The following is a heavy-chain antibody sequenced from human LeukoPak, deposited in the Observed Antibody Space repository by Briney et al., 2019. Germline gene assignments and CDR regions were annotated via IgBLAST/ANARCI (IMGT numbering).Heavy chain of an antibody. J-gene: IGHJ3*02. CDR1: GFTFSTYV. Sequence: GGSLRLSCAASGFTFSTYVMQWVRQAPGKGLEYVSAITGDGGYTYYANSVKGRFTISRDNSKRTLYLQMGSLRADDMAVYYCARVSTNDRRNAFDIWGQGTMVTVSS. V-gene: IGHV3-64*01. D-gene: IGHD2-8*01. CDR2: ITGDGGYT. CDR3: ARVSTNDRRNAFDI.